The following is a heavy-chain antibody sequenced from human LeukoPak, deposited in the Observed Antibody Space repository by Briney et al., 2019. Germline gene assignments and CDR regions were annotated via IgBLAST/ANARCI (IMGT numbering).Heavy chain of an antibody. D-gene: IGHD2-2*01. J-gene: IGHJ6*03. V-gene: IGHV3-21*01. CDR2: ISSSSSYI. CDR1: GFTFSTYS. CDR3: ARGYCSSTSCRVAIYYYYYYMDV. Sequence: GGSLRLSCAASGFTFSTYSMHWVRQAPGKGLEWVSSISSSSSYIYYADSVKGRFTISRDNAKNSLYLQMNSLRAEDTAVYYCARGYCSSTSCRVAIYYYYYYMDVWGKGTTVTVSS.